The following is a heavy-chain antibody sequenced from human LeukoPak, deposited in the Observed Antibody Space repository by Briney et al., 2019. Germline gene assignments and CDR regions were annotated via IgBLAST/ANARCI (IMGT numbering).Heavy chain of an antibody. Sequence: HPGGSLRLSCAASGFTFSSYAMHWVRQAPGKGLEWVAVISYDGSNKYYADSVKGRFTISRDNSKNTLYLQMNSLRAEDTAVYYCASDPTDCSSTSCYLYYYYYGMDVWGQGTTVTVSS. CDR2: ISYDGSNK. J-gene: IGHJ6*02. CDR1: GFTFSSYA. D-gene: IGHD2-2*01. V-gene: IGHV3-30-3*01. CDR3: ASDPTDCSSTSCYLYYYYYGMDV.